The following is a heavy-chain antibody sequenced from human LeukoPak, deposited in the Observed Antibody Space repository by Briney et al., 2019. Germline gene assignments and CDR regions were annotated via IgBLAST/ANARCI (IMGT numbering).Heavy chain of an antibody. D-gene: IGHD5-24*01. CDR1: GFTFSSYS. J-gene: IGHJ4*02. Sequence: GGSLRLSCAASGFTFSSYSMNWVRQAPGKGLEWVSSISSSSSYIYYADLVKGRFTISRDNAKNSLYLQMNSLRAEDTAVYYCARDDRDGYTFDYWGQGTLVTVSS. CDR2: ISSSSSYI. V-gene: IGHV3-21*01. CDR3: ARDDRDGYTFDY.